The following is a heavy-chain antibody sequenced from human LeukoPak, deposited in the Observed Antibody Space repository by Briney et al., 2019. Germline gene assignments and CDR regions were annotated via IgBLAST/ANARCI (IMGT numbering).Heavy chain of an antibody. V-gene: IGHV3-33*01. J-gene: IGHJ4*02. Sequence: PGRSLRLSCAASGSTFSSYGMHWVSQAPGKGLEWVALIWYDGSNKYYADSVKGRLTISRDNSKNTLYLQMNSLRAEDTAVYYCAREGPRGNSQFDYWGQGTLVTVSS. CDR1: GSTFSSYG. D-gene: IGHD2/OR15-2a*01. CDR3: AREGPRGNSQFDY. CDR2: IWYDGSNK.